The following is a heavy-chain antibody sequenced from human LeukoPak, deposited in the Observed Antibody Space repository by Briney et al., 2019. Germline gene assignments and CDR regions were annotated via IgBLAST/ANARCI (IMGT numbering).Heavy chain of an antibody. D-gene: IGHD2-15*01. CDR1: GFTFSSYE. J-gene: IGHJ6*03. CDR3: ASEYCSGGSCNMDV. V-gene: IGHV3-48*03. CDR2: ISSSGSTI. Sequence: GGSLRLPCAASGFTFSSYEMNWVRQAPGKGLEWVSYISSSGSTIYYADSVKGRYTISRDNAKNSLYLQMNSLRAEDTAVYYCASEYCSGGSCNMDVWGKGTTVTVSS.